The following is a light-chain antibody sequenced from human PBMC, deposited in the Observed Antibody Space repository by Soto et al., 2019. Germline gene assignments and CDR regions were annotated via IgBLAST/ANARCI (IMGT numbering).Light chain of an antibody. V-gene: IGLV2-23*01. J-gene: IGLJ2*01. CDR1: SSDVGGYSL. CDR3: CSYAGSVRLNKL. CDR2: EAT. Sequence: QSVLTQPASVSGSPGQSITISCTGASSDVGGYSLVSWYQQHPGKAPKLMIYEATKRPSGVSNRFSGSKSGNTASLTISGLQAEYEADYSCCSYAGSVRLNKLFGGGTKLTVL.